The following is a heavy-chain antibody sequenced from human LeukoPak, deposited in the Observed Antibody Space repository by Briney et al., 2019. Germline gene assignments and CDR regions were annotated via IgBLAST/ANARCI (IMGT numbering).Heavy chain of an antibody. CDR2: IYYSGST. V-gene: IGHV4-59*01. D-gene: IGHD2-15*01. CDR3: ARAPFHIGYCSGGSCFNFDY. CDR1: GGSISSYY. Sequence: SETLSLTCTVSGGSISSYYWSWIRQPPGKGLEWIGYIYYSGSTNYNPSLKSRVTISVDTSKNQFSLKLSSVTTADTAVYYCARAPFHIGYCSGGSCFNFDYWGQGTLVTVSS. J-gene: IGHJ4*02.